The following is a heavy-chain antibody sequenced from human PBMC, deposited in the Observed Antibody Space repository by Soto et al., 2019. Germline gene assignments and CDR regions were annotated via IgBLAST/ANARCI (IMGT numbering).Heavy chain of an antibody. D-gene: IGHD1-1*01. J-gene: IGHJ3*01. CDR1: GFSLNTSGVG. V-gene: IGHV2-5*01. CDR3: ARKLPITTSAFDY. Sequence: QITLKESGPSLVKPTQTLTLTCTFSGFSLNTSGVGVGWVRQPPGKALEWLPVIYWTDDKRYSPSLKSRLSITKDTSKNQVVLTMTDMDPVDTAIFFSARKLPITTSAFDYWGQGTMVTVSS. CDR2: IYWTDDK.